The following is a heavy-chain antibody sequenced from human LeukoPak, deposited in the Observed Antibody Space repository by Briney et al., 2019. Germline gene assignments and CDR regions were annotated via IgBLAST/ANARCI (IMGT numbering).Heavy chain of an antibody. V-gene: IGHV3-48*04. CDR1: GFTFSSYS. D-gene: IGHD3-22*01. Sequence: PGGSLRLSCAASGFTFSSYSMNWVRQAPGKGLEWVSYISSSGTTIYYADSVKGRFTISRDNAKNSLYLQMNSLRAEDTAVYYCARSRSGFYYDYWGQGTLVTVSS. J-gene: IGHJ4*02. CDR3: ARSRSGFYYDY. CDR2: ISSSGTTI.